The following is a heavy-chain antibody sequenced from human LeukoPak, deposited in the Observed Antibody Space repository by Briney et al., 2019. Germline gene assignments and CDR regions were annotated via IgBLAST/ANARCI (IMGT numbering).Heavy chain of an antibody. J-gene: IGHJ6*03. V-gene: IGHV4-39*07. D-gene: IGHD2-2*01. CDR2: IYYNGST. Sequence: SETLSLTCTVSGGSIGSSTYYWDWIRQPPGKGLEWIGSIYYNGSTYYNPSLKSRVTILIDTSKNQFSLKLSSVTAADTAVYYCAREVVVPAASYYYMDVWGKGTTVTASS. CDR3: AREVVVPAASYYYMDV. CDR1: GGSIGSSTYY.